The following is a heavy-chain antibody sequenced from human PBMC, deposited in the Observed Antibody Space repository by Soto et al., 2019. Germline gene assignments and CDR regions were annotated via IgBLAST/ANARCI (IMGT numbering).Heavy chain of an antibody. D-gene: IGHD5-12*01. V-gene: IGHV3-15*01. Sequence: VQLVESGGGLVKPGGSLRLSCAASGFTFSNAWLTWVRQAPGKGLELVGRVKSKTDGGTIDYAAPVKDRFTISRNDSKNTLYLQINSPKTEDTAVYYCIGTYSGSSMRFDYWGQGTLGTVSS. CDR1: GFTFSNAW. CDR2: VKSKTDGGTI. J-gene: IGHJ4*02. CDR3: IGTYSGSSMRFDY.